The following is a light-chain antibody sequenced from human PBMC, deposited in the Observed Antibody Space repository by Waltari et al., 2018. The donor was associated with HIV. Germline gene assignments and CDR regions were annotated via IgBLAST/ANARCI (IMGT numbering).Light chain of an antibody. CDR3: QQYDNRAPIT. CDR2: DAS. Sequence: DIQMTQSPSSLSASVGDRVTITCQASQDISNYLNWYQQKPGKAPKLLIYDASNLETGVPSRFSGSGSGTDFTFTISSLQPEDIATYYCQQYDNRAPITFGQGTRLEIK. V-gene: IGKV1-33*01. J-gene: IGKJ5*01. CDR1: QDISNY.